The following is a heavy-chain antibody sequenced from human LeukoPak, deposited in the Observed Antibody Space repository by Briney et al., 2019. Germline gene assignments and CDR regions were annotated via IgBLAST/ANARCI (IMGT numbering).Heavy chain of an antibody. Sequence: GRSLRLSCAASGFTFRNYGMHWVRQAPGKGLEYVAFIRYDGSNKYYADSVKGRFTISRDNSKNTLYLQMNSLRAEDTAVYHCAKDRATVTYMGNAFDMWGQGTMVTVSA. D-gene: IGHD4-17*01. CDR2: IRYDGSNK. CDR1: GFTFRNYG. J-gene: IGHJ3*02. V-gene: IGHV3-30*02. CDR3: AKDRATVTYMGNAFDM.